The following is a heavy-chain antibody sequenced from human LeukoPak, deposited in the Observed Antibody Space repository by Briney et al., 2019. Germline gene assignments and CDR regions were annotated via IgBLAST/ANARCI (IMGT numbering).Heavy chain of an antibody. CDR2: ISYDGSNK. CDR3: ARDTTIFGVAEYYFDY. Sequence: GGSLRLSCAASGFTFSSYGMHWVRQAPGKGLEWVAVISYDGSNKYYADSVKGRFTISRDNSKNTLYLQMNSLRAEDTAVYYCARDTTIFGVAEYYFDYWGQGTLVTVSS. CDR1: GFTFSSYG. J-gene: IGHJ4*02. V-gene: IGHV3-30*03. D-gene: IGHD3-3*01.